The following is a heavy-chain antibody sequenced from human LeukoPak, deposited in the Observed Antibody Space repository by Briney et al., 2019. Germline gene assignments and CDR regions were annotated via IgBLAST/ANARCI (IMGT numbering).Heavy chain of an antibody. CDR3: TTDTFIAATTSDY. CDR2: IKSKTDGGTT. V-gene: IGHV3-15*01. D-gene: IGHD6-13*01. J-gene: IGHJ4*02. Sequence: GGSLRLSCAASGFTFSNAWMSWVRQAPGKGLEWVGRIKSKTDGGTTDYAAPVKGRFTISRDDSKNTLYLQMNSLKTEDTAVYYCTTDTFIAATTSDYWGQGTLVTVSS. CDR1: GFTFSNAW.